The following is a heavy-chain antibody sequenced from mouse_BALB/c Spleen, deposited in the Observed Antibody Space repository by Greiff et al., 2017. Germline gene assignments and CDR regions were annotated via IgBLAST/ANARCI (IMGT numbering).Heavy chain of an antibody. J-gene: IGHJ3*01. Sequence: GGGLVQPKGSLKLSCAASGFTFNTYAMNWVRQAPGKGLEWVARIRSKSNNYATYYADSVKDRFTISRDDSQSMLYLQMNNLKTEDTAMYYCAAYYRGGGFAYWGQGTLVTVSA. CDR1: GFTFNTYA. CDR2: IRSKSNNYAT. CDR3: AAYYRGGGFAY. V-gene: IGHV10-1*02. D-gene: IGHD2-14*01.